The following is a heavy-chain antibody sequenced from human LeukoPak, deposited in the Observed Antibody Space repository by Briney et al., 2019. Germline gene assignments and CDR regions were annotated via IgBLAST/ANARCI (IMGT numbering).Heavy chain of an antibody. D-gene: IGHD2-2*01. J-gene: IGHJ6*03. CDR3: AKSYCSSTSCYVDYYYYMDV. CDR1: GFTFSSHG. Sequence: PGETLRLSCAASGFTFSSHGMNWVRQAPGKGLEWVSGISGSGGNTYYADSVKGRFTISRDNSKNTLYLQMNSLRAEDTAVYYCAKSYCSSTSCYVDYYYYMDVWGKGTTVTVSS. CDR2: ISGSGGNT. V-gene: IGHV3-23*01.